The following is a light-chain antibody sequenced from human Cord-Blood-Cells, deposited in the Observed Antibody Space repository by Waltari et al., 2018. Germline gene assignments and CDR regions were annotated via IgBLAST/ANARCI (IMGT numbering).Light chain of an antibody. J-gene: IGLJ3*02. CDR1: SSDVWSFKP. CDR2: EGS. CDR3: CSYAGSSTWV. V-gene: IGLV2-23*01. Sequence: QSGLTPPAPVSGSPGQSNTIPCPGTSSDVWSFKPFPWYQQHPGKAPKLMIYEGSKRPSGVSNRFSGSKSGNTASLTISGLQAEDEADYYCCSYAGSSTWVFGGGTKLTVL.